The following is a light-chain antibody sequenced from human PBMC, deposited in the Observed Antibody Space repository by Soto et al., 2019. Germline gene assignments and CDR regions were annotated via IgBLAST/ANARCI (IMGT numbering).Light chain of an antibody. J-gene: IGLJ1*01. Sequence: SALTQAPSASETPGQRVTISCSGGSSNIGRNTVNWYQQLPGTAPKLLIYSNNRRPSGVPDRFSGSKSGTSASLATSGLQSEDEADYYCAAWDDSLTDYVFGPGTKVTVL. V-gene: IGLV1-44*01. CDR1: SSNIGRNT. CDR3: AAWDDSLTDYV. CDR2: SNN.